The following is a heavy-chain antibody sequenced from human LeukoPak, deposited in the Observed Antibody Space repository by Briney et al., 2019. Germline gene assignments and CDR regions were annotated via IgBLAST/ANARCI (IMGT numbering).Heavy chain of an antibody. Sequence: SETLSLTCTVSGGSISSGSYYWSWIRQPAGKGLEWIGRIYTSGSTNYNPSLKSRVTISVDTSKNQFSLKLSSVTAAATAVYYCARVYRSLMDYWGQGTLVTVSS. CDR3: ARVYRSLMDY. D-gene: IGHD2-8*01. J-gene: IGHJ4*02. CDR2: IYTSGST. V-gene: IGHV4-61*02. CDR1: GGSISSGSYY.